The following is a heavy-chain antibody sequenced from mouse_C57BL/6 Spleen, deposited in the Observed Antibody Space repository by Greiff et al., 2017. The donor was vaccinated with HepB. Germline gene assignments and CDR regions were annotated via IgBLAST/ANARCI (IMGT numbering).Heavy chain of an antibody. Sequence: QVQLQQSGAELVRPGASVTLSCKASGYTFTDYEMHWVKQTPVHGLEWIGAIDPETGGTSYNQKFKGKAILTADKSSSTAYMQRRSLTSEDSAVYYCTRQLRLPYDFDYWGQGTTLTVSS. CDR3: TRQLRLPYDFDY. D-gene: IGHD3-2*02. CDR1: GYTFTDYE. CDR2: IDPETGGT. J-gene: IGHJ2*01. V-gene: IGHV1-15*01.